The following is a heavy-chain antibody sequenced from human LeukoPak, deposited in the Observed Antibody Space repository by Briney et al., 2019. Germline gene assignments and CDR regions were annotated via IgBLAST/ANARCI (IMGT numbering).Heavy chain of an antibody. Sequence: SETLSLTCTVSGGSISSSSYYWGWIRQPPGKGLEWIGSIYYSGSTYYNPSLKSRVTISVDTSKNQFSLKLSSVTAADTAVYYCARKTYYYDSSVANWFDPWGQGTLVTVSS. CDR3: ARKTYYYDSSVANWFDP. J-gene: IGHJ5*02. CDR1: GGSISSSSYY. V-gene: IGHV4-39*01. CDR2: IYYSGST. D-gene: IGHD3-22*01.